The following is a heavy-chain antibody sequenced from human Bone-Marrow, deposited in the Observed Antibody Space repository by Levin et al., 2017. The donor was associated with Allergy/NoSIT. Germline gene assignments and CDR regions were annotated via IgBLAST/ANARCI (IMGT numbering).Heavy chain of an antibody. V-gene: IGHV6-1*01. Sequence: SQTLSLTCAVSGDRVSSNDAAWNWIRQSPSRGLEWLGRTYYRSKWYHDYAASVKSRMSINPDTSKNQFSLQLNSVTPEDTAVYHCARAPIAVPGTWYFDHWGQGVPVTVSS. D-gene: IGHD6-19*01. CDR2: TYYRSKWYH. J-gene: IGHJ4*02. CDR3: ARAPIAVPGTWYFDH. CDR1: GDRVSSNDAA.